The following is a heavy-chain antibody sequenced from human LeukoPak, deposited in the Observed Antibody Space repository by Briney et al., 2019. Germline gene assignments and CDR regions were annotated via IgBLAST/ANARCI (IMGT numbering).Heavy chain of an antibody. V-gene: IGHV3-21*01. D-gene: IGHD5-12*01. CDR1: GFTFSSYS. CDR3: ARVRLRKDIVATDYVDY. J-gene: IGHJ4*02. Sequence: PGGSLRLSCAASGFTFSSYSMNWVRQAPGKGLEWVSSISSSSSYIYYADSVKGRFTISRDNAKNSLYLQMNSLRAEDTAVYYCARVRLRKDIVATDYVDYWGQGTLVTVSS. CDR2: ISSSSSYI.